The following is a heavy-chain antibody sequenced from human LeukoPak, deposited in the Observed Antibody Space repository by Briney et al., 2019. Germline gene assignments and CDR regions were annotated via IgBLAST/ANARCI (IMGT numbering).Heavy chain of an antibody. J-gene: IGHJ4*02. Sequence: GGSLRLSCAASGFTFSSYAMSWVRQAPGKGLEWVSAISGSGGSTYYADSVKGRFTISRDNSKNTLYLQMNSLRAEDTAVYYCAKDLGLVVVPAAILSHWGQGTLVTVSS. D-gene: IGHD2-2*01. CDR1: GFTFSSYA. V-gene: IGHV3-23*01. CDR3: AKDLGLVVVPAAILSH. CDR2: ISGSGGST.